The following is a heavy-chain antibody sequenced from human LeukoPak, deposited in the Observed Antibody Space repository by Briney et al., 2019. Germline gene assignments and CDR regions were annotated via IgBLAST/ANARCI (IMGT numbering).Heavy chain of an antibody. Sequence: SETLSLTCIVSGGSIRSYYWTWIRQPPGKGLEWIGHMYYSGNTNYNPSLKSRVTISVDTSKNQFSLKLSSVTAADTVVYYCATAHHPYSSDFDSWGQGTLVTVSS. CDR1: GGSIRSYY. D-gene: IGHD6-19*01. CDR2: MYYSGNT. V-gene: IGHV4-59*01. J-gene: IGHJ4*02. CDR3: ATAHHPYSSDFDS.